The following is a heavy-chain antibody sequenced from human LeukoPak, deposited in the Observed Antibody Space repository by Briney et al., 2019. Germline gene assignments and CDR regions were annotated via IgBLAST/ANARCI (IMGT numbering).Heavy chain of an antibody. CDR3: AKMKGHPLQKYYMDV. D-gene: IGHD2/OR15-2a*01. CDR1: GFTFSNYA. J-gene: IGHJ6*01. CDR2: IDSGGGT. Sequence: GGSLRLSCAASGFTFSNYAMNWVRQAPGKGLEWVSAIDSGGGTYYADSVKGRFTISRDNSKTTLYLEMNSLRAEDTAIYYCAKMKGHPLQKYYMDVWGQGTTVTVSS. V-gene: IGHV3-23*01.